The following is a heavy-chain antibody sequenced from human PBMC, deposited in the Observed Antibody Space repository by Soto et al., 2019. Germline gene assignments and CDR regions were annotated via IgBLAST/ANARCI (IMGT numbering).Heavy chain of an antibody. V-gene: IGHV3-33*01. CDR2: IWYDGSNK. Sequence: GGSLRLSCAASGFTFSSYGMHWVRQAPGKGLEWVAVIWYDGSNKYYADSVKGRFTISRDNSKNTLYLQMNSLRAEDTAVYYCARDFKYGDDDYYYYGMDVWGQGTTVTVSS. CDR1: GFTFSSYG. J-gene: IGHJ6*02. D-gene: IGHD4-17*01. CDR3: ARDFKYGDDDYYYYGMDV.